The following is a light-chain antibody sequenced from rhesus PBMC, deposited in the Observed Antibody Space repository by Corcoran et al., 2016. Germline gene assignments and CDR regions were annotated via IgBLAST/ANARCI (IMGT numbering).Light chain of an antibody. CDR2: KAS. V-gene: IGKV1-22*01. CDR1: QGISSS. CDR3: QQYSSRPLS. J-gene: IGKJ2*01. Sequence: DIQMTQSPSSLSASVGDTVTITCRASQGISSSLAWYQQNPGKAPRRLIYKASNLERGVPSRFSGRGYVTDVTLTISSLQSEDFATYYCQQYSSRPLSFGQGTKVEIK.